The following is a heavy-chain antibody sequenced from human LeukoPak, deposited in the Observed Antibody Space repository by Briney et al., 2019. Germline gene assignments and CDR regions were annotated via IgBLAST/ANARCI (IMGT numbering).Heavy chain of an antibody. Sequence: PSQTLSLTCAVSGGSISSGGYSWSWIRQPPGKGLEWIGYIYHSGSTYYNPSLKSRVTISVDRSKNQFSLKLSSVTAADTAVYYCARVGADIGSSGWYYYYYYGMDVWGQGTTVTVSS. CDR2: IYHSGST. V-gene: IGHV4-30-2*01. CDR1: GGSISSGGYS. D-gene: IGHD6-19*01. J-gene: IGHJ6*02. CDR3: ARVGADIGSSGWYYYYYYGMDV.